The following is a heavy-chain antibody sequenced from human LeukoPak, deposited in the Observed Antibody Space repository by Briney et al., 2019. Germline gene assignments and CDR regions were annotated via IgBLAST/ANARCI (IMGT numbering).Heavy chain of an antibody. CDR1: GGSISSYY. J-gene: IGHJ4*02. V-gene: IGHV4-59*01. D-gene: IGHD1-26*01. CDR3: ASSSLWGATLDY. Sequence: SETLSLTCTVSGGSISSYYWSWIRQPPGKGLEWIGYIYYSGSTNYNPSLKSRVTISVDTSKNQFSLKLSSVTAADTAVHYCASSSLWGATLDYWGQGTLVTVSS. CDR2: IYYSGST.